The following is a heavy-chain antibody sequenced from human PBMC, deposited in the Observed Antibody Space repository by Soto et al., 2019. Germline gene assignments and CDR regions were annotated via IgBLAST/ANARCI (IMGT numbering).Heavy chain of an antibody. CDR1: GFTVSSTY. CDR2: IYSGGST. CDR3: ARSGYSYGPFDY. Sequence: EVQLVESGGGLIQPGGSLRLSCAASGFTVSSTYMSWVRQAPGKGLEWVSVIYSGGSTYYADSVKGRFTISRDNSKNTLDLQMNTLRAEDTAVYYCARSGYSYGPFDYWGQGTLVTVSS. V-gene: IGHV3-53*01. D-gene: IGHD5-18*01. J-gene: IGHJ4*02.